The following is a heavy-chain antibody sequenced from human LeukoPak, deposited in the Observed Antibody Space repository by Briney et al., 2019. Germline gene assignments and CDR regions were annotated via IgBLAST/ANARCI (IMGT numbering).Heavy chain of an antibody. CDR2: IIPIFGTA. D-gene: IGHD1-26*01. CDR3: ARAGGSRGFGI. CDR1: GGTFSSYA. Sequence: ASVKVYCKASGGTFSSYAISWVRQAPGQGLEWMGRIIPIFGTANYAQKFQGRVTITTDESTSTAYMELSSLRSEDTAVYYCARAGGSRGFGIWGQGTMVTVSS. V-gene: IGHV1-69*05. J-gene: IGHJ3*02.